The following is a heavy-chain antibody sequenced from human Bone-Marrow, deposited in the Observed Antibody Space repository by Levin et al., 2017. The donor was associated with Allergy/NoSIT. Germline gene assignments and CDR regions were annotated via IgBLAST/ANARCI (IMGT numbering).Heavy chain of an antibody. V-gene: IGHV3-23*01. J-gene: IGHJ4*02. CDR1: GFTFNNYA. CDR2: IGGSGTDK. Sequence: PGGSLRLSCAASGFTFNNYAMTWVRQAPGKGLEWVSGIGGSGTDKYYRDSVRGRFTISRDNFRNTVYLQMDSLRREDTAVYYCAKGVHEGAGTPGDHWGQGTQVTVSS. D-gene: IGHD1-14*01. CDR3: AKGVHEGAGTPGDH.